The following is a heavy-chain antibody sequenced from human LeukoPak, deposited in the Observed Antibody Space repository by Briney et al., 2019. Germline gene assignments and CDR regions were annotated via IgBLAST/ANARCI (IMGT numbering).Heavy chain of an antibody. V-gene: IGHV3-9*01. D-gene: IGHD6-19*01. CDR1: GFTFDDYA. J-gene: IGHJ4*02. CDR2: ISWNSGSI. Sequence: PGRSLRLSCAASGFTFDDYAMHWVRQAPGKGLEWVSGISWNSGSIGYADSVKGRFTTSRDNAKNSLYLQMNSLRAEDTALYYCAGGTGWLIDYWGQGALVTVSS. CDR3: AGGTGWLIDY.